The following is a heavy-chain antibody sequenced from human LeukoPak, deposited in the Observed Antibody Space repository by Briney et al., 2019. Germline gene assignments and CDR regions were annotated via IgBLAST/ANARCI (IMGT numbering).Heavy chain of an antibody. CDR3: AKSKPDNCGGDCYFDY. CDR1: GFTFSTYG. V-gene: IGHV3-23*01. Sequence: GGSLRLSCAASGFTFSTYGMHWVRQAPGKGLEWVSAISGSGGSKYYADSVKGRFTISRDNSKNTLFLQMSSLRAEDTAIYYCAKSKPDNCGGDCYFDYWGQGTLVTVSS. CDR2: ISGSGGSK. D-gene: IGHD2-21*02. J-gene: IGHJ4*02.